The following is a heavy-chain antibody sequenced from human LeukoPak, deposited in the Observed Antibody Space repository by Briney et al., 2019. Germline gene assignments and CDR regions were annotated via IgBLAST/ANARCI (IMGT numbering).Heavy chain of an antibody. CDR3: ARGYSNYDPYWFDP. J-gene: IGHJ5*02. CDR2: INHSGST. D-gene: IGHD4-11*01. Sequence: PSETLSLTCAVYGGSFSGYYWSWIRQPPGKGLEWIGEINHSGSTNYNPSLKSRVTISVDTSKNQFSLKMSSVTAADTAVYYCARGYSNYDPYWFDPWGQGTLVTVSA. CDR1: GGSFSGYY. V-gene: IGHV4-34*01.